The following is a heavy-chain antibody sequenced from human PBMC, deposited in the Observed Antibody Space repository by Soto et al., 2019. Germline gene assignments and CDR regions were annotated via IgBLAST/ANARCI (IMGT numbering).Heavy chain of an antibody. D-gene: IGHD2-21*01. CDR2: ISSSTNYI. V-gene: IGHV3-21*01. Sequence: EVQLVESGGGLVKPGGSLRLSCAASGFTFSSYSMNWVRQAPGKGLEWVSSISSSTNYIYYADSVKGRFTISRDNAKNSLYLQMNSLRAEDTAVSYCARDRRDCYNFDYWGQGTLVTVSS. J-gene: IGHJ4*02. CDR1: GFTFSSYS. CDR3: ARDRRDCYNFDY.